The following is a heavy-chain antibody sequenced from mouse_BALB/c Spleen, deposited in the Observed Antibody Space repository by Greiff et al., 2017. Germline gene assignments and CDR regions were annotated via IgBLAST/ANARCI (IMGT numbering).Heavy chain of an antibody. J-gene: IGHJ3*01. CDR3: ARQNGSFFAY. CDR1: GFTFSSYG. D-gene: IGHD2-2*01. CDR2: ISSGGSYT. Sequence: EVKVVESGGDLVKPGGSLKLSCAASGFTFSSYGMSWVRQTPDKRLEWVATISSGGSYTYYPDSVKGRFTISRDNAKNTLYLQMSSLKSEDTAMYYCARQNGSFFAYWVQVTLVTVSA. V-gene: IGHV5-6*01.